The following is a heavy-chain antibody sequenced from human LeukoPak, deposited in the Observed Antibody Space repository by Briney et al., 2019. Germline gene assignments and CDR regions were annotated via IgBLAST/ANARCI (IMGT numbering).Heavy chain of an antibody. Sequence: GGSLRLSCAASGFTLSSYWMHWVRQAPGKGLVWVSRINGDGSSTNYADSVRGRFTISRDNAKSTLYLQMNSLRAEDTAVYYCARVTDSSSWVIAYWGQGTLVTVSS. J-gene: IGHJ4*02. D-gene: IGHD6-13*01. CDR1: GFTLSSYW. V-gene: IGHV3-74*01. CDR3: ARVTDSSSWVIAY. CDR2: INGDGSST.